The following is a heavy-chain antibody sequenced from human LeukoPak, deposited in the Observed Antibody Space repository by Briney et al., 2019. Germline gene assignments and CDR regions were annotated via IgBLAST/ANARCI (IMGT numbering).Heavy chain of an antibody. CDR2: ISWDGGSS. CDR3: AKDSVAVTGTRNIDY. J-gene: IGHJ4*02. CDR1: GFTFSTYA. V-gene: IGHV3-43D*03. Sequence: PGGSLRLSCAASGFTFSTYAMTWVRQAPGKGLEWVSLISWDGGSSYYADSVKGRFTISRDNSKNSLYLQMNSLRAEDTALYYCAKDSVAVTGTRNIDYWGQGTLVTVSS. D-gene: IGHD6-19*01.